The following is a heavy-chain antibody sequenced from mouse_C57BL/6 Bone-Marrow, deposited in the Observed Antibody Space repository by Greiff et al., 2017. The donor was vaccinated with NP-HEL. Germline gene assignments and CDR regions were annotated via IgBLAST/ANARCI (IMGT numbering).Heavy chain of an antibody. D-gene: IGHD2-4*01. CDR1: GYTFTSYW. Sequence: VQLKQPGAELVKPGASVKLSCKASGYTFTSYWMHWVKQRPGQGLEWIGMIHPNSGSTNYNEKFKSKATLTVDKSSSTAYMQLSSLTSEDSAVYYCARGGIYYDYDWFAYWGQGTLVTVSA. V-gene: IGHV1-64*01. J-gene: IGHJ3*01. CDR2: IHPNSGST. CDR3: ARGGIYYDYDWFAY.